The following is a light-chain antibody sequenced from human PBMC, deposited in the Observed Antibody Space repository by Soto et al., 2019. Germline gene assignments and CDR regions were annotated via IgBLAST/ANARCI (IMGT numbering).Light chain of an antibody. CDR2: GAS. V-gene: IGKV3-11*01. J-gene: IGKJ3*01. CDR3: QQRSNWPPLVT. CDR1: QSVSSY. Sequence: EMVITQSPATLSVSPGERATLTCRASQSVSSYLAWYQQKPGQAPRLLIYGASNRATGIPARFSGSGSGTDFTLTISSLEPEDFAVYYCQQRSNWPPLVTFGPGTKVDIK.